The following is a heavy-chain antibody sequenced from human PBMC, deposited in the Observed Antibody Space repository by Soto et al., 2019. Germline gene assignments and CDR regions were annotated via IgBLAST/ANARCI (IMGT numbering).Heavy chain of an antibody. V-gene: IGHV5-10-1*01. D-gene: IGHD3-9*01. CDR1: GYSFTSYW. J-gene: IGHJ4*02. CDR2: IDPSDSYT. CDR3: ARHIGGYFDWLLFDY. Sequence: PGESLKISCKGSGYSFTSYWISWVRQMPGKGLEWMGRIDPSDSYTNYSPSFQGHVTISADKSISTAYLQWSSLKASDTAMYYCARHIGGYFDWLLFDYWGQGTLVTVSS.